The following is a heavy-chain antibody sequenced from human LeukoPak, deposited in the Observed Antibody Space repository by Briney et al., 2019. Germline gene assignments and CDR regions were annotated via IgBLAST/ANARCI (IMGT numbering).Heavy chain of an antibody. J-gene: IGHJ4*02. CDR2: IQNSGTT. V-gene: IGHV4-38-2*01. Sequence: SETLSLTCAVSDYSIRSDYYWGWIRQPPGEGLEWIASIQNSGTTYFNPSLKSRVTISVDMSTNQFSLKLTSVTAADTAVYYCARWAVTGITYWGQGALITVSS. D-gene: IGHD6-19*01. CDR1: DYSIRSDYY. CDR3: ARWAVTGITY.